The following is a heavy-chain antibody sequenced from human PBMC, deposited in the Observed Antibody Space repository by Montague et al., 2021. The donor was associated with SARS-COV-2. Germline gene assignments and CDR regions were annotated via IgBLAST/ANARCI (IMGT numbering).Heavy chain of an antibody. Sequence: SETLSLTCSLSGFSISSGYYWGWIRQTPGKGLEWIGSRYQNGATXYSPSLKRPVTILLDTSKNQFSLSLTSVTAADTAVYYCARSGVGIFDFSYFDSWGQGSLVIVSS. D-gene: IGHD3-3*01. CDR3: ARSGVGIFDFSYFDS. CDR1: GFSISSGYY. J-gene: IGHJ4*02. CDR2: RYQNGAT. V-gene: IGHV4-38-2*02.